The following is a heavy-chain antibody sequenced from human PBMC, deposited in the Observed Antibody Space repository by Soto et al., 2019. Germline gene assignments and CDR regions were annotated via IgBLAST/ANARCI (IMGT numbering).Heavy chain of an antibody. CDR1: GFTFSSYA. V-gene: IGHV3-23*01. CDR2: ISGSGGST. CDR3: AKADNSYGSKRLYYFDY. Sequence: GGSLRLSCAASGFTFSSYAMSWVRQAPGKGLEWVSAISGSGGSTYYADSVKGRFTISRDNSKNTPYLQMNSLRAEDTAVYYCAKADNSYGSKRLYYFDYWGQGTLVTVSS. J-gene: IGHJ4*02. D-gene: IGHD5-18*01.